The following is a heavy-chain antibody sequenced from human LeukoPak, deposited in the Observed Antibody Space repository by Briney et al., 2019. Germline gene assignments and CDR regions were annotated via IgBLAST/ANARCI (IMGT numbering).Heavy chain of an antibody. CDR2: ILYDGNNK. D-gene: IGHD1-1*01. CDR1: GFTFTSYA. J-gene: IGHJ4*02. V-gene: IGHV3-30-3*01. CDR3: VKGLVQTTMSYSVDY. Sequence: GGSLRLSCAASGFTFTSYAMSWVRQAPGKGLEWVAVILYDGNNKYYADSVKGRFTISRDNSKNTLYLQMNSLRAEDTAVYYCVKGLVQTTMSYSVDYWGQGALVTVSS.